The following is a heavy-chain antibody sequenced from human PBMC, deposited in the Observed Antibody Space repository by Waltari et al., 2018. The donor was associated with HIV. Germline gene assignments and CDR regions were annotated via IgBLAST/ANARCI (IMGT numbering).Heavy chain of an antibody. CDR2: NSGSGSTI. Sequence: EVQLLESGGGPVRPGGSLRSSCVHSRSTFSHYEMNRFRQAPGKDLKWISYNSGSGSTIYYSDSVKGRFTISRDNAKNSLYLRMNYLTAEDTAIYYCARDGHHGVTKRGNAFDLWGQGTMVTVSP. D-gene: IGHD2-21*02. CDR1: RSTFSHYE. CDR3: ARDGHHGVTKRGNAFDL. V-gene: IGHV3-48*03. J-gene: IGHJ3*01.